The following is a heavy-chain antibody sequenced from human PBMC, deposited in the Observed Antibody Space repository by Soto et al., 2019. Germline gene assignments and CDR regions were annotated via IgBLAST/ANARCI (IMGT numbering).Heavy chain of an antibody. CDR3: VRDGTKTLRDWFDP. D-gene: IGHD1-1*01. CDR2: VYATGTT. V-gene: IGHV4-4*07. J-gene: IGHJ5*02. Sequence: SETLSLTCTVSGASISGFYWSWIRKSAGKGLEWIGRVYATGTTDYNPSLKSRVMMSVDTSKKQFSLKLRSVTAADTAVYYCVRDGTKTLRDWFDPWGQGISVTVSS. CDR1: GASISGFY.